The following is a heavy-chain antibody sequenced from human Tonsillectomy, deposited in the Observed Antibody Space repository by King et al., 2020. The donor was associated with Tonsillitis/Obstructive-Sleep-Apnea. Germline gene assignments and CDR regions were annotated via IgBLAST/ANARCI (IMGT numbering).Heavy chain of an antibody. J-gene: IGHJ3*02. CDR2: FSYDGSNK. Sequence: VQLVESGGGVVQPGRSLRLSCAASRFTFRSYAMHRVRQAPGKGLEWVAVFSYDGSNKYYADSVKGRFTISRDNSKNSLYLQMNSLRAEDTAVYYCASGSVPQWELMDAFDIWGQGTMVTVSS. V-gene: IGHV3-30*04. CDR1: RFTFRSYA. CDR3: ASGSVPQWELMDAFDI. D-gene: IGHD1-26*01.